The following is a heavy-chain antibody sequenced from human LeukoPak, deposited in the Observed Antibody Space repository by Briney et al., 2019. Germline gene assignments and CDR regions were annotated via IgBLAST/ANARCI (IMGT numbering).Heavy chain of an antibody. J-gene: IGHJ5*02. Sequence: SETLSLTCTVSGGSISSGDYYWSWIRQPPGKGLEWIGYIYYSGSTYYNPSLKSRVTISVDTSKNQFSLKLSSVTAADTAVYYCARGPGAWELLNWFDPWGQGTLVTVSS. CDR2: IYYSGST. CDR3: ARGPGAWELLNWFDP. CDR1: GGSISSGDYY. D-gene: IGHD1-26*01. V-gene: IGHV4-30-4*01.